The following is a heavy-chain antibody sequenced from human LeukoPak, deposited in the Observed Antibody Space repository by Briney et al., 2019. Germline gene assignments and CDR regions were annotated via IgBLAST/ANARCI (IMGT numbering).Heavy chain of an antibody. J-gene: IGHJ6*03. CDR1: GGSISSYY. CDR2: IYYSGST. CDR3: ASGESYSSSWPPYYYYCYYMDV. D-gene: IGHD6-13*01. V-gene: IGHV4-59*01. Sequence: SETLSLTCTVSGGSISSYYWSWIRQPPRKGLEWIGYIYYSGSTNYNPSLKSRVTISVDTSKNQFSLKLSSVTAADTAVYYCASGESYSSSWPPYYYYCYYMDVWGKGTTVTVSS.